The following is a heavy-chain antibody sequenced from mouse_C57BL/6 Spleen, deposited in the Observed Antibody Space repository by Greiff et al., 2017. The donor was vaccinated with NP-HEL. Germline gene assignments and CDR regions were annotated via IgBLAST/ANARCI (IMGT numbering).Heavy chain of an antibody. J-gene: IGHJ2*01. V-gene: IGHV14-1*01. D-gene: IGHD1-1*01. CDR2: IDPEDGDT. Sequence: VHVKQSGAELVRPGASVKLSCTASGFNIKDYYMHWVKQRPEQGLEWIGRIDPEDGDTEYAPKFQGKATMTADTSSNTAYLQLSSLTSEDTAVYYCTTFITTVVATGDYWGQGTTLTVSS. CDR3: TTFITTVVATGDY. CDR1: GFNIKDYY.